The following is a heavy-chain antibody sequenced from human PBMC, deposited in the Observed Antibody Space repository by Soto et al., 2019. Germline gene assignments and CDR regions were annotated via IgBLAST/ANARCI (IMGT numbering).Heavy chain of an antibody. D-gene: IGHD4-17*01. V-gene: IGHV3-21*01. J-gene: IGHJ4*02. Sequence: GGSLRLSCAASGFTFSSYSMNWVRQAPGKGLEWVSSISSKSSYIYYADTVKGRFTISRDNAKNSLYLKMNNLRAEYTAVYYCARDLDYGDYPLEFDYWGQGTLVTVSS. CDR3: ARDLDYGDYPLEFDY. CDR2: ISSKSSYI. CDR1: GFTFSSYS.